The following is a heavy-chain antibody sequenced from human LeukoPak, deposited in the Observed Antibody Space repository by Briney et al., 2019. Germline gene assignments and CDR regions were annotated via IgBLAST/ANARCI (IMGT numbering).Heavy chain of an antibody. CDR2: IWYDGSNK. Sequence: PGGSLRLSCAASGFTFSSYGMHWVRQAPGKGLVGVALIWYDGSNKYYADSVKGRFTISRDNSKNTLYLQMNSLRAEDTAVYYCARELGSSGYYPFDYWGQGTLVTVSS. D-gene: IGHD3-22*01. CDR3: ARELGSSGYYPFDY. CDR1: GFTFSSYG. J-gene: IGHJ4*02. V-gene: IGHV3-33*01.